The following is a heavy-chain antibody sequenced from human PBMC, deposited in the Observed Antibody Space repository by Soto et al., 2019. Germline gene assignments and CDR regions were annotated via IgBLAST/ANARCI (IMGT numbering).Heavy chain of an antibody. D-gene: IGHD6-6*01. Sequence: QVQLQQWGAGLLKPSETLSLTCAVYGGSFSGYYWSWIRQPPGKGLEWIGEINHSGSTNYNPSLKSRVTISVDTSKNQFSLKLSSVTAADTAVYYCARELRVAARPGRYFDYWGPGTLVTVSS. J-gene: IGHJ4*02. CDR2: INHSGST. CDR3: ARELRVAARPGRYFDY. CDR1: GGSFSGYY. V-gene: IGHV4-34*01.